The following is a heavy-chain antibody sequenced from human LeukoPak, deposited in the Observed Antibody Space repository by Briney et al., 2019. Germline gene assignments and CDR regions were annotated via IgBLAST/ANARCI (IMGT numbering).Heavy chain of an antibody. D-gene: IGHD6-19*01. CDR3: ARKGVVVAGLSYYYYMDV. CDR1: GYSFTSYW. Sequence: GESLKISCKGSGYSFTSYWIGWVRQMPGKGLEWMGIIYPGDSDTRYSPSFQGQVTISADKSISTAYLQWSSLKASDTAMYYCARKGVVVAGLSYYYYMDVWGKGTTVTVSS. CDR2: IYPGDSDT. V-gene: IGHV5-51*01. J-gene: IGHJ6*03.